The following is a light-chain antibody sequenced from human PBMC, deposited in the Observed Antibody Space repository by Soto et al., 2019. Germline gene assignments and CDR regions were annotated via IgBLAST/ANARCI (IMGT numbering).Light chain of an antibody. Sequence: EIEMTQSPSTLSVSPGERATISCRARQSVSSNLAWYQQKPGQAPRLLIYGASTSFTGIPARFSGSGSGTAFTPTISSLLSEDFAVSYCQQYNNWHPLAFGQGTKVEIK. V-gene: IGKV3-15*01. CDR1: QSVSSN. CDR3: QQYNNWHPLA. CDR2: GAS. J-gene: IGKJ1*01.